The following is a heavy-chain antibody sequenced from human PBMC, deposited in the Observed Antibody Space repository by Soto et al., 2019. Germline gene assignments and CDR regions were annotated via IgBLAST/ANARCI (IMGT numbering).Heavy chain of an antibody. CDR3: ARLEVGVVVASTHAFDI. Sequence: QLQLQESVPGLVKPSETLSLTCTVSGGSISSSSYYWGWIRQPPGKGLEWIGSIYYSGSTYYNPSLKSRVTIPVDTSKNQFSPNLSSVTAADTAVYDCARLEVGVVVASTHAFDIWGQGTIVTVSS. CDR2: IYYSGST. D-gene: IGHD2-15*01. J-gene: IGHJ3*02. CDR1: GGSISSSSYY. V-gene: IGHV4-39*01.